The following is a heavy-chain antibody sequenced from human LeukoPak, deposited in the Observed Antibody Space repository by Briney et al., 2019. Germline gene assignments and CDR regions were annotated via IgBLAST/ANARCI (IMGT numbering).Heavy chain of an antibody. CDR1: GFTFSDYY. CDR2: ISSSGSTI. CDR3: ARDRGSPYCSSTSCYRYYYYYMDV. J-gene: IGHJ6*03. Sequence: GGSLRLSCAASGFTFSDYYMSWIRQAPGKGLEWVSYISSSGSTIYYADSVKGRFTISRDNAKNSLYLQMNSLRAEDTAVYYCARDRGSPYCSSTSCYRYYYYYMDVWGKGTTVTVSS. V-gene: IGHV3-11*01. D-gene: IGHD2-2*01.